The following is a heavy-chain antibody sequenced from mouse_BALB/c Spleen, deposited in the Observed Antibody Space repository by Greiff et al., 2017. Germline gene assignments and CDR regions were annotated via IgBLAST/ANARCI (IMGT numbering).Heavy chain of an antibody. J-gene: IGHJ4*01. Sequence: EVMLVESGGGLVQPGGSLKLSCAASGFTFSSYGMSWVRQTPDKRLELVATINSNGGSTYYPDSVKGRFTISRDNAKNTLYLQMSSLKSEDTAMYYCARERVITTVVATYYYAMDYWGQGTSVTVSS. CDR2: INSNGGST. V-gene: IGHV5-6-3*01. CDR1: GFTFSSYG. CDR3: ARERVITTVVATYYYAMDY. D-gene: IGHD1-1*01.